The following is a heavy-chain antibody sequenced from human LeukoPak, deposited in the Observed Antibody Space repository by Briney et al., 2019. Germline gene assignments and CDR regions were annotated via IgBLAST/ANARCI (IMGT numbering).Heavy chain of an antibody. CDR1: GGSISSYY. CDR2: IYYSGST. D-gene: IGHD3-22*01. V-gene: IGHV4-59*01. J-gene: IGHJ6*04. CDR3: ARDRLMDV. Sequence: PSETLSLTCTVSGGSISSYYWSWIRQPPGKGLEWIGYIYYSGSTNYNPSLESRVTISVDTSKNQFSLKLSSVTAADTAVYYCARDRLMDVWGKGTTVTISS.